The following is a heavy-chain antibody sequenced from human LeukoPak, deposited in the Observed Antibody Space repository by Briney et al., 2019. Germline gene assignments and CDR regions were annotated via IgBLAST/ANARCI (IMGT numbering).Heavy chain of an antibody. Sequence: SETLSLTCTVSGGSISSSSYYWGWIRQPPGKGLEWLGSIYYSGSTYYNPSLKSRVTISVDTSKNQFSLKLNSLTAADTAVYYCARHSGYSSSWYYFDYWGQGSLVTVSS. CDR3: ARHSGYSSSWYYFDY. D-gene: IGHD6-13*01. CDR1: GGSISSSSYY. CDR2: IYYSGST. J-gene: IGHJ4*02. V-gene: IGHV4-39*01.